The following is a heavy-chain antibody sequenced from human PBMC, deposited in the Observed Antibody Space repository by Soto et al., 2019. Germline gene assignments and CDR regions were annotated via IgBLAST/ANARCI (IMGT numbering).Heavy chain of an antibody. D-gene: IGHD3-9*01. Sequence: QVQLVQSGAEVKKPGASVKVSCKASGYTFTSYGISWVRQAPGQGLEWMGWISTHNGNTNYAQKLQGRVTMTTETSTSTAYMVLRSLRSDDTAVYYCARDKGVRNILTGYPGVYWGQGTLVTVSS. CDR3: ARDKGVRNILTGYPGVY. CDR1: GYTFTSYG. CDR2: ISTHNGNT. V-gene: IGHV1-18*01. J-gene: IGHJ4*02.